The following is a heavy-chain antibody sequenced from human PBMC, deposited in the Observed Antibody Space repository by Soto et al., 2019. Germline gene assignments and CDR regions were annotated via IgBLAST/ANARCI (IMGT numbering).Heavy chain of an antibody. CDR2: ISSDEKIK. J-gene: IGHJ4*02. D-gene: IGHD6-6*01. V-gene: IGHV3-33*01. CDR1: GFIFSNFG. Sequence: GGTLRLSCVASGFIFSNFGMHWVRQAPGKGLEWVAVISSDEKIKQYADSVRGRFAISRDNPKNTLYLQMTSLRAEDTAIYYCARGLRSVLDYWGQGTLVTVSS. CDR3: ARGLRSVLDY.